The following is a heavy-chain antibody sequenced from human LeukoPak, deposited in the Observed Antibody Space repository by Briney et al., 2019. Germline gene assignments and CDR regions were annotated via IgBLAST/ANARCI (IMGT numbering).Heavy chain of an antibody. J-gene: IGHJ4*02. V-gene: IGHV3-7*01. D-gene: IGHD3-16*01. CDR1: GFTFTNYW. CDR3: ASLGETADY. Sequence: GGSLRLSCAASGFTFTNYWMSWVRQAPRKGLELVANIKQDRSEKYYVDSVKGRFTISRDNAKNSLYLQMNSLRAEDTAVYYCASLGETADYWGQGTLVTVSS. CDR2: IKQDRSEK.